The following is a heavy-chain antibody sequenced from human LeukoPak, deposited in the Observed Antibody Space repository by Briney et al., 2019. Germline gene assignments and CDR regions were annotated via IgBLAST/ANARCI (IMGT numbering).Heavy chain of an antibody. D-gene: IGHD3-3*01. Sequence: SSETLSLTCTVSGGSISSSYWSWIRQPAGKGLEWIGRIFTSGTTEYNPSLKSRVTMSVDTSKNQFSLKLTSVTAADTAVYYCAREGGFYRPLDYSGQGTLVTVSS. J-gene: IGHJ4*02. CDR1: GGSISSSY. CDR2: IFTSGTT. V-gene: IGHV4-4*07. CDR3: AREGGFYRPLDY.